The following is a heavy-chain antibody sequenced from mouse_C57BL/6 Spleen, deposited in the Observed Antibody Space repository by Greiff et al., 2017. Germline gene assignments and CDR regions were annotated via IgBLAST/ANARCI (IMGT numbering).Heavy chain of an antibody. CDR2: ISYDGSN. Sequence: EVQLVESGPGLVKPSQSLSLTCSVTGYSITSGYYWNWIRQFPGNKLEWMGYISYDGSNNYNPSLKNRISITRDTSKNQFFLKLNSVTTEDTATYYCARERRYFDVWGTGTTVTVSS. V-gene: IGHV3-6*01. CDR1: GYSITSGYY. J-gene: IGHJ1*03. CDR3: ARERRYFDV.